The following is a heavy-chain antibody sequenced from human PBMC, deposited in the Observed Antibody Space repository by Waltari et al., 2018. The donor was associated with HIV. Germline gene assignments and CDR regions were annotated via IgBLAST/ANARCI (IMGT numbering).Heavy chain of an antibody. Sequence: QVQLQESGPGLVKPSQTLSLTCTVSGGSISSGGYYWSWIRQHPGKGLEWIGYIYYSGSTYYNPSLKSRVTISADTSKNQFSLKLSSVTAADTAVYYCARGTSAARYVDYWGQGTLVTVSS. CDR2: IYYSGST. CDR3: ARGTSAARYVDY. CDR1: GGSISSGGYY. J-gene: IGHJ4*02. D-gene: IGHD2-2*01. V-gene: IGHV4-31*03.